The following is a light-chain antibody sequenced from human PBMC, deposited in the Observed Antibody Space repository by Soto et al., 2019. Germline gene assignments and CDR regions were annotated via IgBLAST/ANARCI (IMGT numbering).Light chain of an antibody. J-gene: IGLJ1*01. CDR1: RSNVGTNL. CDR3: AVWDDGLNGYV. Sequence: VLTQPPSASGTPGQRVTISCSGRRSNVGTNLVNWYQQLPGTAPKLLIYAHIQRPSGVPDRFSGSTSGTSASLAISGLQSEDEADYYCAVWDDGLNGYVFGTGTKV. V-gene: IGLV1-44*01. CDR2: AHI.